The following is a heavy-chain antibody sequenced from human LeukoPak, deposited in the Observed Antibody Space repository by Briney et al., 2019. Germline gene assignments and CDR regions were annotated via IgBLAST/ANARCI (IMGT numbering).Heavy chain of an antibody. CDR2: IKQDGSDK. V-gene: IGHV3-7*01. CDR3: ARVVPKWGYSYGWAFDI. CDR1: GFTFSNAW. J-gene: IGHJ3*02. Sequence: PGGSLRLSCAASGFTFSNAWMSWVRQAPGKGLEWVANIKQDGSDKYYVDSVKGRFTISRDNAKNSLYLQMNSLRAEDTAVYYCARVVPKWGYSYGWAFDIWGQGTMVTVSS. D-gene: IGHD5-18*01.